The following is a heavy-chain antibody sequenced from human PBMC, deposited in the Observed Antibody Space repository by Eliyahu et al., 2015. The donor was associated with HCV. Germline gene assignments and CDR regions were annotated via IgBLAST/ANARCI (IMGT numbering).Heavy chain of an antibody. CDR3: AKEVRGYWSFDL. CDR1: GFTFSSFG. CDR2: ILSSGGST. V-gene: IGHV3-23*04. D-gene: IGHD3-10*01. Sequence: EVQLVESGGGLVQPGGSLRLSCAASGFTFSSFGMSWVRQAPGKGLECVSSILSSGGSTDYADYVKGRFTISRDNSKNTLYXQMNSLRAEDTAVYYCAKEVRGYWSFDLWGRGTRVTVSS. J-gene: IGHJ2*01.